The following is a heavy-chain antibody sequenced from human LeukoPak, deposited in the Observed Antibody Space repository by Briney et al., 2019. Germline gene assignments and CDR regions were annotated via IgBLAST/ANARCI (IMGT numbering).Heavy chain of an antibody. CDR3: ARNILVTRYGY. J-gene: IGHJ4*02. Sequence: GGSLRLSCAASGFTVSNNSMTWVRQAPGKGLEWVSLIYSGGSTYYAASVKGRFTISRDNSKNTVYLQMNSLRAEDTAVYYCARNILVTRYGYWGQGPLVTVSS. CDR1: GFTVSNNS. V-gene: IGHV3-66*01. CDR2: IYSGGST. D-gene: IGHD2/OR15-2a*01.